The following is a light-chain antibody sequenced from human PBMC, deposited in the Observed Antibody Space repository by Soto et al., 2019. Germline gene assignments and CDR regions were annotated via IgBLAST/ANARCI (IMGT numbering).Light chain of an antibody. CDR1: SSDVGGYNF. V-gene: IGLV2-14*01. Sequence: QSALTQPASVSGSPGQSITISCTGTSSDVGGYNFVSWYQQHPGKAPKPRIYEFTDRPSGVSNRFSGSKSGSTASLTISGLQAEDEADYYCSSYTSRNTLAFGGGTKLTVL. J-gene: IGLJ2*01. CDR2: EFT. CDR3: SSYTSRNTLA.